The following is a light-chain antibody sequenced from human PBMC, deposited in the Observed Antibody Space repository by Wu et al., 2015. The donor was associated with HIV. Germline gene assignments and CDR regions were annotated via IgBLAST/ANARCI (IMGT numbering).Light chain of an antibody. Sequence: EIVLTQSPGTLSLSPGERATLSCRASESVNSNYLAWYQQKPGQAPRLLIYGASTRAIGIPDRFSGSGSGTDSTLIITGLEAEDFAVYYCQQDGLTFGAGTKVEFK. CDR1: ESVNSNY. J-gene: IGKJ4*01. CDR3: QQDGLT. CDR2: GAS. V-gene: IGKV3-20*01.